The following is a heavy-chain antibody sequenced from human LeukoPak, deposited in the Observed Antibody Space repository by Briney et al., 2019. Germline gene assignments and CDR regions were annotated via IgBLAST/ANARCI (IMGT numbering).Heavy chain of an antibody. CDR2: INHSGST. V-gene: IGHV4-34*01. CDR3: ARGIRLTGSPTDY. Sequence: SSETLSLTCAVYGGSFSGYYWSWIRQPPGKGLEWIGEINHSGSTNYNPSLKIRVTISVDTSKNQFSLKLSSVTAADTAVYYCARGIRLTGSPTDYWGQGTLVTVSS. CDR1: GGSFSGYY. D-gene: IGHD3-9*01. J-gene: IGHJ4*02.